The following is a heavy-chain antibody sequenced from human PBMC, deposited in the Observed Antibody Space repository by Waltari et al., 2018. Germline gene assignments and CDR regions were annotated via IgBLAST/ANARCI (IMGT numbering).Heavy chain of an antibody. CDR3: ARDRGKEPLCDY. V-gene: IGHV4-39*07. CDR2: ISYSGRT. CDR1: GGSISSSSYY. J-gene: IGHJ4*02. Sequence: QLQLQESGPGLVKPSETLSLTCTVSGGSISSSSYYWGWIRQPPGKGLEWIGSISYSGRTDYSQSLKSRVTISVDTSKNQFSLKLSSVTAADTAVYYCARDRGKEPLCDYWGQGTLVTVSS.